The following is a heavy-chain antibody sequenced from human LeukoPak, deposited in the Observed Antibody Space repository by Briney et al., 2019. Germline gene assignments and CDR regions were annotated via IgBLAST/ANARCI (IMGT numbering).Heavy chain of an antibody. CDR2: IYYSGST. Sequence: SQTLSLTCTVSGGSISSGDYYWSWIRQPPGTGLEWIGYIYYSGSTYYNPSLKSRVTISVDTSKNQFSLKLSSVTAADTAVYYCARDNWNLNYYGMDVWGQGTTVTVSS. V-gene: IGHV4-30-4*01. J-gene: IGHJ6*02. CDR1: GGSISSGDYY. CDR3: ARDNWNLNYYGMDV. D-gene: IGHD1-7*01.